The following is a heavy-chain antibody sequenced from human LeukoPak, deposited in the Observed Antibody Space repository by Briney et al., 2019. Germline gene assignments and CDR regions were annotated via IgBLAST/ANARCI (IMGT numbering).Heavy chain of an antibody. CDR2: TRYDGTIK. V-gene: IGHV3-30*02. Sequence: GGSLRLSCAASGFTFGSYAMHWVRQAPGKGLEWVAFTRYDGTIKYYSASVKGRFTISRDNSKNTLYLQMSSLRLEDTAVYYCAKDLELTMIRGVCEYWGQGTLVTVSS. CDR3: AKDLELTMIRGVCEY. D-gene: IGHD3-10*01. CDR1: GFTFGSYA. J-gene: IGHJ4*02.